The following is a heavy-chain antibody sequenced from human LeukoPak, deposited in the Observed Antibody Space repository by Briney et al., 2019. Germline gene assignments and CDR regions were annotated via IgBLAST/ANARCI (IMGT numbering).Heavy chain of an antibody. J-gene: IGHJ4*02. CDR3: ARVVKAYYYDSSGYDY. D-gene: IGHD3-22*01. CDR1: GYTFTGYY. CDR2: INPNSGGT. Sequence: GASVKVSCKASGYTFTGYYMHWVRQAPGQGLEWMGWINPNSGGTNYAQKLQGRVTMTRDTSIGTAYMELSRLRSDDTAVYYCARVVKAYYYDSSGYDYWGQGTLVTVSS. V-gene: IGHV1-2*02.